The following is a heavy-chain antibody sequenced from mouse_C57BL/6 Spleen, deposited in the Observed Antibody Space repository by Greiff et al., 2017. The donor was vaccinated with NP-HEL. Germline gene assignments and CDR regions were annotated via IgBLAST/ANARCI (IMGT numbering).Heavy chain of an antibody. D-gene: IGHD2-4*01. Sequence: VQLQQSGPELVKPGASVKISCKASGYSFTGYYMNWVKQSPEKSLEWIGEINPSTGGTTYNQKFKAKATLTVDKSSSTAYMQLKSLTSEDSAVYYCARRGLRRGGYYAMDYWGQGTSVTVSS. CDR1: GYSFTGYY. CDR2: INPSTGGT. V-gene: IGHV1-42*01. J-gene: IGHJ4*01. CDR3: ARRGLRRGGYYAMDY.